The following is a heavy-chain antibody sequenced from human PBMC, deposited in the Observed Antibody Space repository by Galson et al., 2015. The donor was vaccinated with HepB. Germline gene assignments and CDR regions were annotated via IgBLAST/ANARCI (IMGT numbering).Heavy chain of an antibody. CDR3: ARDRVDRRMVCDYDSCGMDV. CDR1: GLNISTFG. D-gene: IGHD2-8*01. V-gene: IGHV3-30*03. J-gene: IGHJ6*02. Sequence: SLRLSCAASGLNISTFGMHWVRQAPGKGLEWLALISYDGKNQYCAESVKGRCTISRDNSKNTLYLQLTTLRAEDTALYFCARDRVDRRMVCDYDSCGMDVGSQGSTVTVSS. CDR2: ISYDGKNQ.